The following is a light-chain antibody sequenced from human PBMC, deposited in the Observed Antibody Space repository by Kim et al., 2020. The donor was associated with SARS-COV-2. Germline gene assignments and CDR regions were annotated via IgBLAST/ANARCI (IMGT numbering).Light chain of an antibody. J-gene: IGLJ2*01. Sequence: QTATVTCIGSSSNVGDQGAAWLRQDQGHPPKLLFYTDARRASGTSERFSASRSGNTASLTVIGLQPEDEADYYCTSWDTSLTAWLFGGGTKLTVL. CDR1: SSNVGDQG. CDR2: TDA. V-gene: IGLV10-54*04. CDR3: TSWDTSLTAWL.